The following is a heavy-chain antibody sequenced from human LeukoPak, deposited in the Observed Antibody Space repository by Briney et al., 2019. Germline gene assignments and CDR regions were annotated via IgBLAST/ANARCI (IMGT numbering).Heavy chain of an antibody. V-gene: IGHV3-9*01. CDR2: ISWNSGSI. CDR3: VKGSYYDGPA. CDR1: GFTFDDYA. J-gene: IGHJ5*02. D-gene: IGHD3-22*01. Sequence: GGSLRLSCAASGFTFDDYAMHWVWQAPGKGLEWVSGISWNSGSIAYADSVKGRFTISRDNAKNSLYLQMNSLRAEDTALYYCVKGSYYDGPAWGQGTLVTVSS.